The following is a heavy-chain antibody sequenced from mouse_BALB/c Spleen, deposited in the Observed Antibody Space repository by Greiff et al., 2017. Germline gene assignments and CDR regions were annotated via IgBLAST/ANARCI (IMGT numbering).Heavy chain of an antibody. V-gene: IGHV5-6-4*01. CDR2: ISSGGSYT. CDR3: TRDKYHYYSMDY. Sequence: EVQLVESGGGLVKPGGSLKLSCAASGFTFSSYTMSWVRQTPEKRLEWVATISSGGSYTYYPDSVKGRFTISRDNAKNTLYLQMSSLKSEDTAMYYCTRDKYHYYSMDYWGQGTSVTVSS. CDR1: GFTFSSYT. D-gene: IGHD2-10*02. J-gene: IGHJ4*01.